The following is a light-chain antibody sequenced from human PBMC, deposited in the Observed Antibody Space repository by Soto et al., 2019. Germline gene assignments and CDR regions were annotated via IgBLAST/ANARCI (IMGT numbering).Light chain of an antibody. CDR2: DVT. J-gene: IGLJ1*01. CDR3: CSYTSIPYV. CDR1: SSDVGSYNL. V-gene: IGLV2-14*02. Sequence: QSVLTQPASVSGSPGQSITISCTGTSSDVGSYNLVSWYQQHPGKAPKLMIYDVTNRPSGVSNRFSGSKSGNTASLTISGLQAEDEADYYCCSYTSIPYVFGTGIKLTVL.